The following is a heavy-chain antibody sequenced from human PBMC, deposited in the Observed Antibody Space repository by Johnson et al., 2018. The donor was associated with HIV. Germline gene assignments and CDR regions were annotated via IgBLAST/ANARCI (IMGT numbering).Heavy chain of an antibody. CDR3: AREGPSERAGLDI. CDR2: IKSDGGST. Sequence: VQLVESGGGLVQPGGSLRLSCVVSGFTFKTYWMHWVRQAPGKGLVWVARIKSDGGSTSYVDSVKGRFIISRDNTKNTLYLQMNSLRADDTAVYYCAREGPSERAGLDIWGQGTMVTVSS. J-gene: IGHJ3*02. CDR1: GFTFKTYW. V-gene: IGHV3-74*01.